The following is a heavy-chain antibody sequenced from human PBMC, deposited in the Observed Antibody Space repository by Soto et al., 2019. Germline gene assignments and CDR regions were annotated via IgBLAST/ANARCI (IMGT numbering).Heavy chain of an antibody. CDR2: INGDGTDT. D-gene: IGHD3-16*01. J-gene: IGHJ4*02. Sequence: VQLVESGGGLVQPGGSLRLSCAASGFTFSMYWMHWVRQAPGKGLLWVSRINGDGTDTTYADSVKGRFTISRDNAKNTVYLQMNSLRSEDTAVYYCEREVGRGSGSYYLDYWGQETLVTVSS. V-gene: IGHV3-74*03. CDR1: GFTFSMYW. CDR3: EREVGRGSGSYYLDY.